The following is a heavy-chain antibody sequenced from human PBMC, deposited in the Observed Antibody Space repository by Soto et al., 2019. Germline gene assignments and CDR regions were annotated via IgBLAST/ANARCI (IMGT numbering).Heavy chain of an antibody. D-gene: IGHD2-2*01. CDR2: ISYDGSNK. Sequence: GGYLRHSCAAAEFTRINRGRLWVRHSPGKGLDWVALISYDGSNKYYADSVKGRFAISSNNSKNTLYLQMNSLRAEDTVVYYCARELVAADAFDFLVQGTMVIGS. J-gene: IGHJ3*01. CDR3: ARELVAADAFDF. CDR1: EFTRINRG. V-gene: IGHV3-30*09.